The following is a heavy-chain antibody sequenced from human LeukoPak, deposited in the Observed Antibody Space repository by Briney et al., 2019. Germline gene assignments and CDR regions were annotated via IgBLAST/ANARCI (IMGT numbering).Heavy chain of an antibody. J-gene: IGHJ5*02. V-gene: IGHV3-43*01. CDR3: AKDNEYYDILTGYYRWFDP. CDR1: GFTFDDYT. CDR2: ISWDGGST. D-gene: IGHD3-9*01. Sequence: GGSLRLSCAASGFTFDDYTMHWVRQAPGKGLEWVSLISWDGGSTYYADSVKGRFTISRDNSKNSLYLQMNSLRTEGTALYYCAKDNEYYDILTGYYRWFDPWGQGTLVTVSS.